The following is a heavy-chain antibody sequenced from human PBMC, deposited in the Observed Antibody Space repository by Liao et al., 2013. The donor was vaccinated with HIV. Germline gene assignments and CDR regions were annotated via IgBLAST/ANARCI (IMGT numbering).Heavy chain of an antibody. D-gene: IGHD2-8*02. J-gene: IGHJ4*01. CDR2: INQGGST. CDR1: GGTFSGYY. Sequence: QVQLQQWGAGPVKPSETLSLTCAVYGGTFSGYYWSWVRQSPGKGLEWIGDINQGGSTNYHLSLKSRVNISLDTSKTQFSLTLKSVTAADTAVYFCARGGRRALPGGFPLQHWGQGSLVTVSS. V-gene: IGHV4-34*01. CDR3: ARGGRRALPGGFPLQH.